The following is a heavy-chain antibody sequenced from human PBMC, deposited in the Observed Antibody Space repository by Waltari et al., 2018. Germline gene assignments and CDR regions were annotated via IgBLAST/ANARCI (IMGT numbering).Heavy chain of an antibody. Sequence: QVQLQESGPGLVKPSETLSLTCTVSGGSISSSYWSWIRQPPGKGLEWIGDLYYSGSTNSNPSLKSRVTISVDTAKNQCSRKLSSVTAADTAVYYCARGAPMFYYGMDVWGQGTTVTVSS. V-gene: IGHV4-59*12. CDR3: ARGAPMFYYGMDV. J-gene: IGHJ6*02. CDR2: LYYSGST. D-gene: IGHD3-10*02. CDR1: GGSISSSY.